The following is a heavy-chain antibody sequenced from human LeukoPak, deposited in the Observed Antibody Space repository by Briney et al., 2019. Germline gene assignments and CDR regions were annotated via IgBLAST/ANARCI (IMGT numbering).Heavy chain of an antibody. J-gene: IGHJ4*02. D-gene: IGHD6-13*01. CDR1: GGSISIYY. Sequence: SDTLSLTCTVSGGSISIYYWSWIRQPPGKGLEWIVYIYYSGSTNYNPSLKSRVTISVDTSKNQFSLKLSSVTAADTAVYYCAGFSSSWVFDYWGQGTLVTVSS. CDR2: IYYSGST. CDR3: AGFSSSWVFDY. V-gene: IGHV4-59*07.